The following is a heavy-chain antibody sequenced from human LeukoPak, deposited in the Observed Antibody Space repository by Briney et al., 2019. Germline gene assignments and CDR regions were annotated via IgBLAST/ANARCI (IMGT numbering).Heavy chain of an antibody. V-gene: IGHV3-7*01. CDR2: IKQDGSQK. D-gene: IGHD3-3*02. CDR3: ARETHLATHFFDY. Sequence: GGSLRLSCAASGFTFSMYWMTWVRQAPGKGLEWVANIKQDGSQKYYVDSVRGRFTISRDNAKNSLYLQMNSLRAEDTAVYYCARETHLATHFFDYWGQGTLVTVSS. CDR1: GFTFSMYW. J-gene: IGHJ4*02.